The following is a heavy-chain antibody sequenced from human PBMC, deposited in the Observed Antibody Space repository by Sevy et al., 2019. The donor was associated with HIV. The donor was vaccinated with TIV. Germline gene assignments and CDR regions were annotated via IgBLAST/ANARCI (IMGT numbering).Heavy chain of an antibody. CDR1: GFTFSTYG. CDR3: ARDLEFYDYGDYGPAFMPDY. D-gene: IGHD4-17*01. Sequence: GGSLRLSCAASGFTFSTYGMHWVRQAPGKGLEWVAVMWFDGSNTYYADSVKGRFTISGDIAKNTLHLQMNSLRAEDTAAYYCARDLEFYDYGDYGPAFMPDYWGQGTLVTVSS. J-gene: IGHJ4*02. CDR2: MWFDGSNT. V-gene: IGHV3-33*01.